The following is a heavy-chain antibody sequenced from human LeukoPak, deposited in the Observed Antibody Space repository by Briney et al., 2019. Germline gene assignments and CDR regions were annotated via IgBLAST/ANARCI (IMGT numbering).Heavy chain of an antibody. Sequence: PSQTLSLTCAVSGGSISSGGYSWSWIRQPPGKGLEWIGYIYHSGSTYYNPSLKSRVTISVDTSKNQFSLKLSSVTAADTAVYYCARVMGDYYDLHEYWGQGTLVTVSS. CDR1: GGSISSGGYS. V-gene: IGHV4-30-2*01. J-gene: IGHJ4*02. D-gene: IGHD2-21*02. CDR3: ARVMGDYYDLHEY. CDR2: IYHSGST.